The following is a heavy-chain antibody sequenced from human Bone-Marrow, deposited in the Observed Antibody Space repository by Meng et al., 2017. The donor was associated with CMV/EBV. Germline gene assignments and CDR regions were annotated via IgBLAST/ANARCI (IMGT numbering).Heavy chain of an antibody. CDR2: ISYDGSNK. J-gene: IGHJ4*02. V-gene: IGHV3-30*04. D-gene: IGHD6-13*01. Sequence: SCKASGGTFSSYAMHWVRQAPGKGLEWVAVISYDGSNKYYADSVKGRFTISRDNSKNTLYLQMNSLRAEDTAVYYCARGNSWSLFDYWGQGTLVTVSS. CDR1: GGTFSSYA. CDR3: ARGNSWSLFDY.